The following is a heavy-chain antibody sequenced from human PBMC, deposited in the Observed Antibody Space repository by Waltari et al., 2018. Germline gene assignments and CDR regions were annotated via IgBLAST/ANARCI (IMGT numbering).Heavy chain of an antibody. CDR3: ARDLLDQYYDY. CDR2: IRAGGSDK. J-gene: IGHJ4*01. Sequence: QVQLVESGGGVVQHGRSLRPPCDPSGFSCDIYGMRWVRRGPGKGREWVAGIRAGGSDKFYRDSVKGRFTVSRDTSTNTLYLQMDSLRAEDTAVYYCARDLLDQYYDYWGHGTLVTV. V-gene: IGHV3-33*01. CDR1: GFSCDIYG.